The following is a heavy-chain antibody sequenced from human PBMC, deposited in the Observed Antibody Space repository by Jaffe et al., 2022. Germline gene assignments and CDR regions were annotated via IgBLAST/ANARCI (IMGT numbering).Heavy chain of an antibody. CDR2: IRSKAYGGTT. CDR1: GFTFGDYA. J-gene: IGHJ4*02. V-gene: IGHV3-49*04. CDR3: TRAYYYDSSGPTPSFY. Sequence: EVQLVESGGGLVQPGRSLRLSCTASGFTFGDYAMNWVRQAPGKGLEWVGFIRSKAYGGTTEYAASVKGRFTISRDDSKSIAYLQMNSLKTEDTAVYYCTRAYYYDSSGPTPSFYWGQGTLVTVSS. D-gene: IGHD3-22*01.